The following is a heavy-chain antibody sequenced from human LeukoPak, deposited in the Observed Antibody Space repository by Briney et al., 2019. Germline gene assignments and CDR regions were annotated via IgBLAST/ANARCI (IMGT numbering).Heavy chain of an antibody. CDR3: AIQYPTPYYYYMDV. D-gene: IGHD4-11*01. Sequence: ASVKVSCKASGGTFSSYAISWVRQAPGQGLEWMGGIIPIFGTANYAQKFQGRVTITADESTSTAYMELSSLRSEDTAVYYCAIQYPTPYYYYMDVWGKGTTVTVSS. J-gene: IGHJ6*03. V-gene: IGHV1-69*01. CDR2: IIPIFGTA. CDR1: GGTFSSYA.